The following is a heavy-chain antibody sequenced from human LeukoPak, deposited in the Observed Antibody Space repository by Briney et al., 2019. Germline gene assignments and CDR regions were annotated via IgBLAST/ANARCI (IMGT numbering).Heavy chain of an antibody. J-gene: IGHJ3*02. CDR1: GFTFSSYW. CDR3: ARIMGYCYITNCPRGDAFDI. D-gene: IGHD2-15*01. Sequence: QPGGSLRLSCAASGFTFSSYWMSWVRQAPGKGLEWVANIKQDGSEKYYVDSVKGRFTISRDNAKSSLHLQMNILRAEDTAVYYCARIMGYCYITNCPRGDAFDIWGQGTMVTVSS. V-gene: IGHV3-7*01. CDR2: IKQDGSEK.